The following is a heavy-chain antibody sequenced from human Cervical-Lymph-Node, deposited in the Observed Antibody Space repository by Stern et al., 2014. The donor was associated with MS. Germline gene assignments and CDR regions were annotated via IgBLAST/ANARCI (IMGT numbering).Heavy chain of an antibody. Sequence: VHLVESGPGLVKPSETLSLTCTVSGGSISSYYWSWIRQPPGKGLEWIGYIYYSGSTNYNPSLKSRVTISVDTSKNQFSLKLSSVTAADTAVYYCARSGYSYGVDYWGQGTLVTVSS. CDR2: IYYSGST. CDR3: ARSGYSYGVDY. J-gene: IGHJ4*02. CDR1: GGSISSYY. V-gene: IGHV4-59*01. D-gene: IGHD5-18*01.